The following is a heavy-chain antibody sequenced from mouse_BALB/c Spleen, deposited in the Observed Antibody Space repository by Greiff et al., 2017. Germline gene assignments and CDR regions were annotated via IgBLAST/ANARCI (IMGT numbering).Heavy chain of an antibody. CDR3: TREGAHYCGSSGWFAY. CDR1: GYTFTSYY. V-gene: IGHV1S81*02. CDR2: INPSNGGT. D-gene: IGHD1-1*01. J-gene: IGHJ3*01. Sequence: QVQLQQSGAELVKPGASVKLSCKASGYTFTSYYMYWVKQRPGQGLEWIGEINPSNGGTNFNEKFKSKATLTVDKSSSTAYMQLSSLTSEDSAVYYCTREGAHYCGSSGWFAYWGQGTLVTVSA.